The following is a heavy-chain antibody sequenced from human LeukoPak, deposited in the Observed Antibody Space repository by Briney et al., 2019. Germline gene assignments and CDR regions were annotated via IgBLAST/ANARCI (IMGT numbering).Heavy chain of an antibody. V-gene: IGHV3-23*01. J-gene: IGHJ6*02. Sequence: GGSLRLSCAASGFTFSSYAMSWVRQAPGKGLEWVSAISGSGGSTYYADSVKGRFTISRDNAKNSLYLQMNSLRAEDTAVYYCARDMVRGVIIDYYGMDVWGQGTTVTVSS. CDR1: GFTFSSYA. CDR3: ARDMVRGVIIDYYGMDV. D-gene: IGHD3-10*01. CDR2: ISGSGGST.